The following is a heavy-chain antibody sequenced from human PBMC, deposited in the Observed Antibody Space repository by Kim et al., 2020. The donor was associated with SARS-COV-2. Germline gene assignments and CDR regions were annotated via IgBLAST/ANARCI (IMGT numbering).Heavy chain of an antibody. J-gene: IGHJ4*02. CDR3: ARRGLGFSFDY. V-gene: IGHV1-3*01. CDR2: INSGNDNT. CDR1: GYTLTAYP. D-gene: IGHD3-10*01. Sequence: ASVKVSCKASGYTLTAYPMHWVRQAPGQRLEWMGWINSGNDNTKFSQRFQGRFTISRVTSASVVYLELDNLRSEDTAVYYCARRGLGFSFDYWGQGTLLTVSS.